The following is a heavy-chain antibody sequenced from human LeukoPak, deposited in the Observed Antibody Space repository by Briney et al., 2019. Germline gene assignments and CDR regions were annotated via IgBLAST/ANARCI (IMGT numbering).Heavy chain of an antibody. CDR3: ARGPRGSYYDDEYLQD. D-gene: IGHD1-26*01. J-gene: IGHJ1*01. CDR2: IYYSGNI. Sequence: PSETLSLTCTVSGDSISSNNYYWGWIRQPPGKGLEFIGSIYYSGNIYYNPSLKSRVTISVDTSKNQFSLKLTSVTAADTAVCYCARGPRGSYYDDEYLQDWGQGALASVSS. V-gene: IGHV4-39*07. CDR1: GDSISSNNYY.